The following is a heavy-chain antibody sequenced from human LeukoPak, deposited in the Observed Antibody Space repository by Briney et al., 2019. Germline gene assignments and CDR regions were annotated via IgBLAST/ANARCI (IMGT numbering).Heavy chain of an antibody. D-gene: IGHD6-6*01. CDR2: IKTDGSEK. CDR1: GFTFSNYW. V-gene: IGHV3-7*03. CDR3: ANIAAPPTYYYYYYMDV. Sequence: PGGSLRLSCEGSGFTFSNYWMGWVRQAPGKGLQWVANIKTDGSEKYYVDSVKGRFTISRDNSKNTLYLQMNSLRAEDTAVYYCANIAAPPTYYYYYYMDVWGKGTTVTVSS. J-gene: IGHJ6*03.